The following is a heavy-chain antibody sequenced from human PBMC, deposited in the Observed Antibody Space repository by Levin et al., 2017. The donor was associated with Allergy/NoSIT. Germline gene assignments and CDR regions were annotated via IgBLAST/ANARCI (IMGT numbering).Heavy chain of an antibody. J-gene: IGHJ4*02. CDR2: IYLRGST. D-gene: IGHD5-18*01. CDR3: ARVAGYSYGYYFDY. CDR1: GGSISSGGYS. V-gene: IGHV4-30-2*01. Sequence: LRLSCAVSGGSISSGGYSWSWIRQPPGKGLEGIGNIYLRGSTYYNPSLKSRVTISVDRSKNQFSLNLSSVTAADTAVYYCARVAGYSYGYYFDYWGQGTLVTVSS.